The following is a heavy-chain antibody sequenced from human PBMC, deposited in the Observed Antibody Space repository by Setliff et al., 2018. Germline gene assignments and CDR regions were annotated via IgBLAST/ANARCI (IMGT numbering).Heavy chain of an antibody. Sequence: PSETLSLTCTVSGGSISSHYWDWIRQPPGKGLEWIVSTYYSGSTYYNPSLKRRATISLDTSKNQFSLKLNSVTAADTAVYYCARDPVKQLVNWFDPWGQGTLVTVSS. CDR3: ARDPVKQLVNWFDP. J-gene: IGHJ5*02. D-gene: IGHD3-10*01. V-gene: IGHV4-59*11. CDR2: TYYSGST. CDR1: GGSISSHY.